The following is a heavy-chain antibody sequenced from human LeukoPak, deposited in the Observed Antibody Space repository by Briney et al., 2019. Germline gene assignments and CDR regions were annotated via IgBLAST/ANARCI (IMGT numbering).Heavy chain of an antibody. CDR2: ITSNGDRT. CDR3: ASRLDIAGSIEETGVYGMDV. Sequence: GGSLRLSCTASGFTFSGYPMHWVRQAPGKGLEYVSGITSNGDRTNYANSVRGRFTVSRDNSKNTLYLQMDGLRPEDMAVYYCASRLDIAGSIEETGVYGMDVWGQGTTVTVSS. D-gene: IGHD1-20*01. J-gene: IGHJ6*02. V-gene: IGHV3-64*01. CDR1: GFTFSGYP.